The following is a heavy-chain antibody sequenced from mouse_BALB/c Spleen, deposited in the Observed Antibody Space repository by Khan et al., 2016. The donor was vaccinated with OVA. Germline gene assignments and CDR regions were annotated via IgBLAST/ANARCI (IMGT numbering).Heavy chain of an antibody. CDR3: TRGGGGRFAY. Sequence: VQLQESGAELVRPGVSVKISCKGSGYTFTDFTMHWVKQSYAKSLEWIGVISTYYGDVTYNQKFKGKATMTVDKSSSTAYMELARLTSEDSAIYYCTRGGGGRFAYWGQGTLVTVSA. V-gene: IGHV1S137*01. J-gene: IGHJ3*01. CDR1: GYTFTDFT. CDR2: ISTYYGDV.